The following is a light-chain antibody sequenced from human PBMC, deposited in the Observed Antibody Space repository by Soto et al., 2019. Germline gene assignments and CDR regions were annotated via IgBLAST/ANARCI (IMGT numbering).Light chain of an antibody. Sequence: QSVMTQPASVSWSPGQSITISCTGTSSDVGGYNYVYWYQQHPGKAPKLMIYDVSNRPSGVSNRFSGSKSGNTASLTISGLQAEDEADYYCSSYTSSSTLLYVFGTGTKLTVL. J-gene: IGLJ1*01. CDR1: SSDVGGYNY. CDR3: SSYTSSSTLLYV. CDR2: DVS. V-gene: IGLV2-14*01.